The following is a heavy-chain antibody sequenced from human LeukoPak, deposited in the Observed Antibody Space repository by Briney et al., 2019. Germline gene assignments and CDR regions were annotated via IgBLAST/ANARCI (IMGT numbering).Heavy chain of an antibody. CDR1: GFTFTTYS. Sequence: GGSLRLSCAASGFTFTTYSIHWVRQAPGKGLEWVAVISSDGSNKYYAHSVKGRFTVSRDNSKNTLYLQMNSMRAEDTAVYYCAKEAYYYDSSGYYLRWFDPWGQGTLVTVSS. CDR2: ISSDGSNK. D-gene: IGHD3-22*01. J-gene: IGHJ5*02. CDR3: AKEAYYYDSSGYYLRWFDP. V-gene: IGHV3-30-3*01.